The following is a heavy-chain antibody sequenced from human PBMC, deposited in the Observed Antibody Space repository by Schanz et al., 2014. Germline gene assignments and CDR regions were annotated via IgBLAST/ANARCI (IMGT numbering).Heavy chain of an antibody. D-gene: IGHD3-9*01. CDR1: GYTFTTYA. CDR2: ISVYTGNT. J-gene: IGHJ5*02. V-gene: IGHV1-18*01. CDR3: AKAEYDILTDSYSRLDP. Sequence: QVQLVQSGAEVKKPGASVRVSCKASGYTFTTYAMSWVRQAPGQGLEWVGWISVYTGNTKYGQKVQGRVTMTPDTSTNTAYMELRSLRSDDTAVYYCAKAEYDILTDSYSRLDPWGQGTLVTVSS.